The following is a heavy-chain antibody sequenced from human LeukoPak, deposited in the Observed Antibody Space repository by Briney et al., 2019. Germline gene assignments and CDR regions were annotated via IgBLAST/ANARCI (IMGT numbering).Heavy chain of an antibody. CDR2: IYTSGST. Sequence: PSETLSLTCTVSGGSISSYHWSWIRQPAGKGLEWIGRIYTSGSTNYNPSLKSRVTMSVDTSKNQFSLKLSSVTAADTAVYYCAGDYSSSSGFGYYYYMDVWGKGTTVTVSS. D-gene: IGHD6-6*01. CDR3: AGDYSSSSGFGYYYYMDV. J-gene: IGHJ6*03. V-gene: IGHV4-4*07. CDR1: GGSISSYH.